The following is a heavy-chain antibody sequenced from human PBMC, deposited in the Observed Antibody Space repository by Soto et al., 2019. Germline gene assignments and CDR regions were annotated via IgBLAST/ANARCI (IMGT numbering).Heavy chain of an antibody. D-gene: IGHD3-16*01. J-gene: IGHJ5*02. CDR1: GYSFTNND. Sequence: ASVKVSCKASGYSFTNNDVSWVRQATGQGLEWMGWMNPGSGDTGYAQKFQGRVTMTRDISITTAYMELSSLRSDDTAIYYCARMATFGSLNWFDPWGQGTLVTVSS. CDR3: ARMATFGSLNWFDP. CDR2: MNPGSGDT. V-gene: IGHV1-8*01.